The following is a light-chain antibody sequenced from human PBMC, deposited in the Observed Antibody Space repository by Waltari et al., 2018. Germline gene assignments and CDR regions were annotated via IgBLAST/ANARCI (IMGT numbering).Light chain of an antibody. Sequence: DIQMIQSTSTLSAAVGDRVTITCRASERISRWLAWYQQKPGMAPKLLSYQASSLEDGVPSRFSGSGFETEFRRSISSLQPEDFTTYYCQQYNTCPWTFGQGAKVEIK. CDR1: ERISRW. J-gene: IGKJ1*01. V-gene: IGKV1-5*03. CDR3: QQYNTCPWT. CDR2: QAS.